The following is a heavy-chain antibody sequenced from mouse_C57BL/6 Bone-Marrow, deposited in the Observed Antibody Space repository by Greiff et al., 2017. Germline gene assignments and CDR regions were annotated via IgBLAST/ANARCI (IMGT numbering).Heavy chain of an antibody. J-gene: IGHJ4*01. D-gene: IGHD1-1*01. CDR2: IYPSDSET. Sequence: QVQLQQPGAELVRPGSSVKLSCKASGYTFTSYWMDWVKQRPGQGLEWIGNIYPSDSETHYNQKFKDKATLTVDKSSSTAYMQLSSLTSEDSAVYYCSRFPYCNGCRYAMDYWGQGTSVPVSS. CDR3: SRFPYCNGCRYAMDY. CDR1: GYTFTSYW. V-gene: IGHV1-61*01.